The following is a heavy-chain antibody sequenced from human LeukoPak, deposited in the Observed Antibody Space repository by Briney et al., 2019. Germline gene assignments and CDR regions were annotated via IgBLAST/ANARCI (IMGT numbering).Heavy chain of an antibody. D-gene: IGHD3-9*01. CDR3: ASGYYDILTGYYNPHPFDY. V-gene: IGHV4-34*01. CDR2: INHSGST. CDR1: GGSFSGYY. Sequence: SETLSLTCAVYGGSFSGYYWSWIRQPPGKGLEWIGEINHSGSTNYNPSLKSRVTISVDTSKNQFSLKLSSVTAADTAVYYCASGYYDILTGYYNPHPFDYWGQGTLVTVSS. J-gene: IGHJ4*02.